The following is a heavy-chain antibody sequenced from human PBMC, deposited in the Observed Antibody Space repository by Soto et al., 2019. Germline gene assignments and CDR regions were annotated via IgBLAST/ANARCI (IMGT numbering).Heavy chain of an antibody. D-gene: IGHD2-2*01. CDR1: GGTFSSYA. CDR2: IIPIFGTA. CDR3: ARDSCSSTSCFFGYYYYGMDV. J-gene: IGHJ6*02. Sequence: SVKVSCTASGGTFSSYAISWVRQAPGQGLEWMGGIIPIFGTANYAQKFQGRVTITADESTSTAYMELSSLRSEDTAVYYCARDSCSSTSCFFGYYYYGMDVWGQGTTVTVS. V-gene: IGHV1-69*13.